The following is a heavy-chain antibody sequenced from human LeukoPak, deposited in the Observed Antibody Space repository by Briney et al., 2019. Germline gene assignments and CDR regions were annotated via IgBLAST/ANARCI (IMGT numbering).Heavy chain of an antibody. CDR3: ARFAIAVAVTTGFFDY. Sequence: GSLRLSCAASGFTFSSYAMHWVRQAPGEGLEWVAVISYDGSNKYYADSVKGRFTISRDNSKNTLYLQMNSLRAEDTAVYYCARFAIAVAVTTGFFDYWGQGTLVTVSS. CDR1: GFTFSSYA. V-gene: IGHV3-30-3*01. J-gene: IGHJ4*02. CDR2: ISYDGSNK. D-gene: IGHD6-19*01.